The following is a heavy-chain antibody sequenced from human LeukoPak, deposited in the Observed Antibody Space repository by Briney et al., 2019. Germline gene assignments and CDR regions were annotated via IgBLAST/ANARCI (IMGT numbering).Heavy chain of an antibody. Sequence: GGSLRLSCAASGFTFRSYWMSWVRQAPGKGLEWVANIKQGGSEKYYVDSVKGRFTISRDNAKNSLYLQMNSLRAEDTAVYYCAKGYSYGRFDYWGQGTLVTVSS. CDR3: AKGYSYGRFDY. V-gene: IGHV3-7*03. J-gene: IGHJ4*02. CDR2: IKQGGSEK. CDR1: GFTFRSYW. D-gene: IGHD5-18*01.